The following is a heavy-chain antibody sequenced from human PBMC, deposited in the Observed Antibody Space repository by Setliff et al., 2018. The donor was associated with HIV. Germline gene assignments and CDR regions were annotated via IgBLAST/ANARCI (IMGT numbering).Heavy chain of an antibody. Sequence: SETLSLTCAVYGGSFSGYYWTWIRQSPSGLEWMGEINHRGIAHSSPSMKSRVTISIDTYKNQFSLRLTSVTAADTALYYCARAQIAAPRPYEYWGQGTLVTVSS. D-gene: IGHD6-6*01. CDR2: INHRGIA. J-gene: IGHJ4*02. V-gene: IGHV4-34*01. CDR1: GGSFSGYY. CDR3: ARAQIAAPRPYEY.